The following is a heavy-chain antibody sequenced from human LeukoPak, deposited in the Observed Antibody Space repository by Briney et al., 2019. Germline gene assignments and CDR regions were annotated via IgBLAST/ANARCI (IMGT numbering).Heavy chain of an antibody. CDR1: GYTFNNYG. J-gene: IGHJ5*02. V-gene: IGHV1-18*01. CDR3: ARDQHRRIVVVNMLTA. Sequence: GASVTVSFKTSGYTFNNYGTSWVRQAPGQGLEWMGWISTYNGHTIYTQKFQGRVTMTTDTSTSTAYMELRSLRSDDTAVYYCARDQHRRIVVVNMLTAWGQGTLVTVSS. CDR2: ISTYNGHT. D-gene: IGHD3-22*01.